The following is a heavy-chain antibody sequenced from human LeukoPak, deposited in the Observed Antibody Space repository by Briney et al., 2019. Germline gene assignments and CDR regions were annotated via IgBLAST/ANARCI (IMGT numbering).Heavy chain of an antibody. Sequence: GGSLRLSCAASGFTLSSYSMNWVRQAPGKGLEWVSSISSTSSHLYYADSVRGRFTISRDNAKNSVYLQVNSLRAEDTAVYYCATDCSSSSCYFWDHSYYYMDVWGKGTTVTVSS. V-gene: IGHV3-21*01. CDR2: ISSTSSHL. CDR1: GFTLSSYS. CDR3: ATDCSSSSCYFWDHSYYYMDV. J-gene: IGHJ6*03. D-gene: IGHD2-2*01.